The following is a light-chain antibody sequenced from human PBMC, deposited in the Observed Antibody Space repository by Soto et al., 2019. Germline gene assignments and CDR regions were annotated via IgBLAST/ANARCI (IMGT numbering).Light chain of an antibody. CDR2: GNN. Sequence: QSVLTQPPSASGAPGQRVTISCTGSSSNIGAGFDVHWYQQVPGTAPKLLIFGNNNRPSGVPDRFSGSKSGTSASLAITGLQAEDETDYYCQSYDSRLWGVVFGGGTKLTVL. J-gene: IGLJ2*01. V-gene: IGLV1-40*01. CDR3: QSYDSRLWGVV. CDR1: SSNIGAGFD.